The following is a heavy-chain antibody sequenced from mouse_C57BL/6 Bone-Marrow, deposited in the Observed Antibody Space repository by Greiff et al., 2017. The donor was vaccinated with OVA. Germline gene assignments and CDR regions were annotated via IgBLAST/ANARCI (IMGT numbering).Heavy chain of an antibody. J-gene: IGHJ4*01. Sequence: QVQLQQPGAELVMPGASVKLSCKASGYTFTSYWMHWVKQRPGQGLEWIGEIDPSDSYTNYNHKFKGKSTLTVDKSSSTAYMQLSSLTSEDSAVYYCAIYAMDYWGQGTSVTVSS. CDR2: IDPSDSYT. CDR1: GYTFTSYW. CDR3: AIYAMDY. V-gene: IGHV1-69*01.